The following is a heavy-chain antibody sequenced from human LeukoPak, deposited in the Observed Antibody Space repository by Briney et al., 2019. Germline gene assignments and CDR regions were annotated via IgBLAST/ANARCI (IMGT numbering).Heavy chain of an antibody. CDR2: INKDGSEI. CDR1: GFTLSDYW. V-gene: IGHV3-7*01. J-gene: IGHJ4*02. D-gene: IGHD2-8*02. CDR3: ATYTQHFGAPGGADY. Sequence: GGSLRLSCAVSGFTLSDYWTRWVRQAPGKGLEWVAAINKDGSEIQYVNSVKGRFTISRDNARNSVYLQMTSLGAEDTAVYYCATYTQHFGAPGGADYWGLGTLVTVSS.